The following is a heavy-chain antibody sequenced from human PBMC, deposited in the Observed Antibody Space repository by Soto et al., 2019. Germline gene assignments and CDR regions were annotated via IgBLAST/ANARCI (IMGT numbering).Heavy chain of an antibody. CDR1: GGSISSGDYY. CDR3: ASLADFMITFGGPAGGYFDY. Sequence: SETLSLTCTVSGGSISSGDYYWSWIRQPPGKGLEWIGYIYYSGSTNYNPSLKSRVTISVDTSKNQFSLKLSSVTAADTAVYYCASLADFMITFGGPAGGYFDYWGQGTLVTVSS. D-gene: IGHD3-16*01. CDR2: IYYSGST. J-gene: IGHJ4*02. V-gene: IGHV4-61*08.